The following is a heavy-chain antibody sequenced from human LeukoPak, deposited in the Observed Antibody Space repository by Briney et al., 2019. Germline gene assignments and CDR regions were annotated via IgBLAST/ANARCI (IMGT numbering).Heavy chain of an antibody. D-gene: IGHD6-13*01. CDR3: AKEVEAGYSSSWSFDY. CDR1: GFTFGSYA. CDR2: ISGSGGST. V-gene: IGHV3-23*01. J-gene: IGHJ4*02. Sequence: PGGSLRLSCAASGFTFGSYAMSWVRQAPGKGLEWVSAISGSGGSTYYADSVKGRFTISRDNSKNTLYLQMNSLRAEDTAVYYCAKEVEAGYSSSWSFDYWGQGTLVTVSS.